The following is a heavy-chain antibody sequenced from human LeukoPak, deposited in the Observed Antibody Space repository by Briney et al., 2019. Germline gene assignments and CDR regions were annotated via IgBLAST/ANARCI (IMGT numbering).Heavy chain of an antibody. J-gene: IGHJ6*03. V-gene: IGHV1-2*02. CDR3: ARDSKKGQLLEWLLGYMDV. Sequence: ASVKVSFKASGYTFTGYYMHWVRQAPGQGLEWMGWINPNSGGTNYAQKFQGRVTMTRDTSISTAYMELSRLRSDDTAVYYCARDSKKGQLLEWLLGYMDVWGKGTTVTVSS. CDR2: INPNSGGT. CDR1: GYTFTGYY. D-gene: IGHD3-3*01.